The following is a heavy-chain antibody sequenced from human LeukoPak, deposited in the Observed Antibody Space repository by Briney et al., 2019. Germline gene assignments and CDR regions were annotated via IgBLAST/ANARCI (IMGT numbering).Heavy chain of an antibody. CDR1: GFTFSSYG. Sequence: GRSLRLSCAASGFTFSSYGMHWVRQDPGKWLEWVAVIWYDGSNKYYADSVKGRFTISRDNSKNTLYLQMNSLRAEDTAVYYCARDRGRIAVADLDYWGQGTPVTVSS. CDR2: IWYDGSNK. J-gene: IGHJ4*02. D-gene: IGHD6-19*01. CDR3: ARDRGRIAVADLDY. V-gene: IGHV3-33*01.